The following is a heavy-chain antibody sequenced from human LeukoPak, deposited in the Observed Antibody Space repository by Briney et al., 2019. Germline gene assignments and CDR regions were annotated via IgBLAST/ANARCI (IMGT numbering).Heavy chain of an antibody. CDR1: GGSISSQY. CDR2: IYYSGST. J-gene: IGHJ4*02. V-gene: IGHV4-59*08. D-gene: IGHD5-24*01. Sequence: SETLSLTCTVSGGSISSQYWSWIRQPPGKGLEWIAYIYYSGSTNYNPSLKSRVTISVDTSKNQFSLRLSSVTAADTAVYYCARRARWAQDFDYWGQGTLVTVSS. CDR3: ARRARWAQDFDY.